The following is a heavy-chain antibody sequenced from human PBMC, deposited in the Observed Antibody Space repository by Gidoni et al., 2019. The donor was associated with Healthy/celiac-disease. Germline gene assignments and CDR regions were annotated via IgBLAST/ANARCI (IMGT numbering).Heavy chain of an antibody. CDR2: IYWDDDK. Sequence: QITLKESGPTLVKPTQTLPLTCTFSGFSLSTSGGGVGWIRQPPGKALEWLALIYWDDDKRYSPSLKSRLTITKDTSKNQVVLTMTNMDPVDTATYYCAHFTLITGTTGLDHWGQGTLVTVSS. V-gene: IGHV2-5*02. CDR1: GFSLSTSGGG. CDR3: AHFTLITGTTGLDH. J-gene: IGHJ4*02. D-gene: IGHD1-7*01.